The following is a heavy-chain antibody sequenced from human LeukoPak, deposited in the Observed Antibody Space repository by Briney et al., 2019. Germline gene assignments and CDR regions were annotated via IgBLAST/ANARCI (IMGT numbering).Heavy chain of an antibody. CDR2: INHSGST. J-gene: IGHJ6*02. CDR1: GGSFSGYY. CDR3: ARVTNYDSSGYYLYYYYGMDV. Sequence: NPSETLSLTCAVYGGSFSGYYWSWIRQPPGKGLEWIGEINHSGSTNYNPSLKSRVTISVDTSKNQFSLKLSSVTAADTAVYYCARVTNYDSSGYYLYYYYGMDVWGQGTTVTVSS. D-gene: IGHD3-22*01. V-gene: IGHV4-34*01.